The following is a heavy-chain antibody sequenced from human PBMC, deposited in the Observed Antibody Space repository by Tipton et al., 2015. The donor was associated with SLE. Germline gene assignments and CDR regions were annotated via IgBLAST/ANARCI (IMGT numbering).Heavy chain of an antibody. CDR3: ASPKGGRSAFDV. CDR1: GGSIGPYY. D-gene: IGHD2-15*01. J-gene: IGHJ3*01. V-gene: IGHV4-4*08. CDR2: IYFDGNS. Sequence: TLSLICTVSGGSIGPYYWHWIRQSPGKALEWIGYIYFDGNSNGRGNYNPSLKSRVTMSVDPSKMQFSLKLSSVTAADTAVYYCASPKGGRSAFDVWGQGTMVTVSS.